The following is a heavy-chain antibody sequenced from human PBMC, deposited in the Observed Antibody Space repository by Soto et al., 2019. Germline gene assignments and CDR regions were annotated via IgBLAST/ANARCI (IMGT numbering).Heavy chain of an antibody. Sequence: ASVKVSCKASGYTFTIYGISWVRQAPGQGLEWMGWISAYNGNTNYAQKLQGRVTMTTDTSTSTAYMELRSLRSDDTAVYYCARGYCSSTSCYADYYYYYMDVWGKGTTVTVSS. V-gene: IGHV1-18*01. CDR2: ISAYNGNT. CDR3: ARGYCSSTSCYADYYYYYMDV. J-gene: IGHJ6*03. CDR1: GYTFTIYG. D-gene: IGHD2-2*01.